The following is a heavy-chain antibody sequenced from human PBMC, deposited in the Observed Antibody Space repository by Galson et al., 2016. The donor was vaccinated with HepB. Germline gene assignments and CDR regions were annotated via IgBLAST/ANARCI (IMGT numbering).Heavy chain of an antibody. Sequence: SLRLSCAASGFAFSGYAMHWVRQAPGKGLEWVAAISYYGSDKYYADSVKGRVTISRDNSNNTLYLQMTSLSPEDTAVYYCARDKSFYYYGMDVWGQGTTVTVSS. CDR2: ISYYGSDK. CDR3: ARDKSFYYYGMDV. CDR1: GFAFSGYA. J-gene: IGHJ6*02. V-gene: IGHV3-30-3*01.